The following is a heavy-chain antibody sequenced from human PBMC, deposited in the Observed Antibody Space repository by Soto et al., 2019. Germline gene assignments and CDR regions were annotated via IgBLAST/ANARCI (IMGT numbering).Heavy chain of an antibody. CDR1: GFSLRGYS. CDR2: ISGTGSSI. Sequence: GGSLRLSCAASGFSLRGYSMSWVRQAPGKGLEWVSYISGTGSSIYADSVKGRFTISRDNAKNSVYLQMNSLGDDDTAVYYCARGAGYGDYGGYWGQGTLVTVSS. CDR3: ARGAGYGDYGGY. V-gene: IGHV3-11*04. D-gene: IGHD4-17*01. J-gene: IGHJ4*02.